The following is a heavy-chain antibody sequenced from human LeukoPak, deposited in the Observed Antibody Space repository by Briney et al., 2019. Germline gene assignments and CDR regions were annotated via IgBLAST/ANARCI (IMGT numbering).Heavy chain of an antibody. CDR3: ARDYYGSGSFPLDY. CDR1: GYTFTSYG. J-gene: IGHJ4*02. Sequence: ASVKVSCKASGYTFTSYGISWVRQAPGQGLEWMGWISAYNGNTNYAQKLQGRVTMTTDTSTSTAYMELRSLRSDDTAVYYCARDYYGSGSFPLDYWGQGTLVTVSS. D-gene: IGHD3-10*01. V-gene: IGHV1-18*01. CDR2: ISAYNGNT.